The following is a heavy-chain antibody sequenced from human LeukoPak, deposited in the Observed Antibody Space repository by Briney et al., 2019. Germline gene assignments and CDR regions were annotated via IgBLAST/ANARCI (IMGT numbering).Heavy chain of an antibody. CDR3: ARGVGSSESNWFDP. Sequence: PSQTLSLTCTVSGDSITSGIYYWSWIRQPAGKGLEYIGRIRASGSTDYNPSLKSRLTISVDTSKNQFSLRLSFVTAADAAVYYCARGVGSSESNWFDPWGQGTLVTVSS. V-gene: IGHV4-61*02. J-gene: IGHJ5*02. D-gene: IGHD3-10*01. CDR2: IRASGST. CDR1: GDSITSGIYY.